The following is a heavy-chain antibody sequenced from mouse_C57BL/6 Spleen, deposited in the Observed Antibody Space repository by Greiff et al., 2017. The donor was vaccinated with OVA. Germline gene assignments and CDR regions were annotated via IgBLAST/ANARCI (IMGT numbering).Heavy chain of an antibody. Sequence: EVQLQQSGAELVRPGASVKLSCTASGFNIKDYYMHWVKQRPEQGLEWIGRIDPEDGDTEYAPKFQGKATMTADTSSNTAYLQLSSLTSEDTAVYYCFITTALGGFYYAMDYWGQGTSVTVSS. D-gene: IGHD1-1*01. V-gene: IGHV14-1*01. CDR2: IDPEDGDT. J-gene: IGHJ4*01. CDR1: GFNIKDYY. CDR3: FITTALGGFYYAMDY.